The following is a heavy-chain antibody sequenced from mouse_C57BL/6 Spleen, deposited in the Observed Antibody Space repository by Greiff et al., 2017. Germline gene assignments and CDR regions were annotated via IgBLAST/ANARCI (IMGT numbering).Heavy chain of an antibody. J-gene: IGHJ1*03. V-gene: IGHV1-64*01. CDR2: IHPNSGST. CDR1: GYTFTSYW. CDR3: ARGYSNYGYFDV. D-gene: IGHD2-5*01. Sequence: QVQLQQPGAELVKPGASVKLSCKASGYTFTSYWMHWVKQRPGQGLEWIGMIHPNSGSTNYNEKFKSKATLTADKSSSTAYMQLSSLTSEDSAVYYCARGYSNYGYFDVWGTGTTVTVSS.